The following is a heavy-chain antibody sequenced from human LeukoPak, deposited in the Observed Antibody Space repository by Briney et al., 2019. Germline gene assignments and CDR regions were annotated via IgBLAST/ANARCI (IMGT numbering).Heavy chain of an antibody. CDR2: VSYSGST. CDR1: GASINSYY. Sequence: SETLSLTCTVSGASINSYYWSWIRQPPGKGLEWIGCVSYSGSTDYNPALKSRVTISEDTSKSQVSLKMSSVTAADTAVYFCARGKFGDFEDWGQGTTVTVSS. J-gene: IGHJ6*02. D-gene: IGHD4-17*01. CDR3: ARGKFGDFED. V-gene: IGHV4-59*01.